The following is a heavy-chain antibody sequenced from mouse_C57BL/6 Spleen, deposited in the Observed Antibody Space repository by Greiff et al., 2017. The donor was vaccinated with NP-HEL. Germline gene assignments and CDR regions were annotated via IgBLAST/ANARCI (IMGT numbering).Heavy chain of an antibody. D-gene: IGHD1-1*01. Sequence: EVQLQQSEGGLVQPGSSMKLSCTASGFTFSDYYMAWVRQVPEKGLEWVANINYDGSSTYYLDSLKSRFIISRDNAKNILYLQMSSLKSEDTATYYCARDNYGSSPWAMDYWGQGTSVTVSS. CDR1: GFTFSDYY. J-gene: IGHJ4*01. V-gene: IGHV5-16*01. CDR2: INYDGSST. CDR3: ARDNYGSSPWAMDY.